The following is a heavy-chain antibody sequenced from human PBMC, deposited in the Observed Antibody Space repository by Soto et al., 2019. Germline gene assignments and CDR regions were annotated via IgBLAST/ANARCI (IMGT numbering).Heavy chain of an antibody. CDR1: GFTFSSYA. D-gene: IGHD2-15*01. CDR3: AKGGYCSGGSCYSYYYYMDV. J-gene: IGHJ6*03. CDR2: ISGSGGST. Sequence: TGGSLRLSCAASGFTFSSYAMSWVRQAPGKGLEWVSAISGSGGSTYYADSVKGRFTISRDNSKNTLYLQMNSLRAEDTAVYYCAKGGYCSGGSCYSYYYYMDVWGKGTTVTVSS. V-gene: IGHV3-23*01.